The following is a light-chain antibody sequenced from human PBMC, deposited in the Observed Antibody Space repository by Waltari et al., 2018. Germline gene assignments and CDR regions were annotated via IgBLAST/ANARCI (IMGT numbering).Light chain of an antibody. CDR2: INSDGSH. V-gene: IGLV4-69*01. Sequence: QLALTQSTSASASLGASVKLTCTLDSGHITNVVAWHQQHPERGPRYLMKINSDGSHSKGDEIPDRFSGSSSGAERYLTISSVQSDDEADYYCQTGGHGTWVFGGGTKLTVL. J-gene: IGLJ3*02. CDR1: SGHITNV. CDR3: QTGGHGTWV.